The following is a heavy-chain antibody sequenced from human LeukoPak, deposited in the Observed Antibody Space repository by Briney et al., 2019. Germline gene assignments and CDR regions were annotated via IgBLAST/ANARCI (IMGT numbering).Heavy chain of an antibody. CDR3: ARGVYSGWYTHNWLDS. CDR2: INPHNGDT. V-gene: IGHV1-2*02. J-gene: IGHJ5*01. CDR1: GYTFTSYY. Sequence: ASVKVSCKASGYTFTSYYIHWVRQAPGQGLEWMGWINPHNGDTNYEQMFQGRVTMTRDTSISTAYMELSSLRSDDTAVYYCARGVYSGWYTHNWLDSWGQGTLVIVSS. D-gene: IGHD6-19*01.